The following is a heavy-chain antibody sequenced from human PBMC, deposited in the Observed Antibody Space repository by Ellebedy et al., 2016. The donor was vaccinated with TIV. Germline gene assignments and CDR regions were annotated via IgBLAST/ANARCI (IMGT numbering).Heavy chain of an antibody. V-gene: IGHV1-18*01. CDR1: GYTFTNFG. CDR2: VSPYNGNT. Sequence: ASVKVSCXASGYTFTNFGISWVRQAPGQGLEWMGWVSPYNGNTNYAQKFQARVTVTTDTSTSTAYMELRSLRSDDTALYFCARDSDYGGVTNHWYFNLWGRGTLVTVSS. CDR3: ARDSDYGGVTNHWYFNL. J-gene: IGHJ2*01. D-gene: IGHD4-23*01.